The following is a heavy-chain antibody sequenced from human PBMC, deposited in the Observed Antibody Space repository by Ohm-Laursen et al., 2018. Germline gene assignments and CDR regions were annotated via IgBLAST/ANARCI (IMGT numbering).Heavy chain of an antibody. V-gene: IGHV4-34*01. J-gene: IGHJ5*02. Sequence: GTLSLTCAVYGGSFSGYYRSWIRQPPGKGPEWIGEINHSGSTNYNPSLKSRVTIPVDTSKNQFSLKLSSVTAADTALYYCARGLWWFDPWGQGTLVTVPS. CDR3: ARGLWWFDP. CDR2: INHSGST. CDR1: GGSFSGYY.